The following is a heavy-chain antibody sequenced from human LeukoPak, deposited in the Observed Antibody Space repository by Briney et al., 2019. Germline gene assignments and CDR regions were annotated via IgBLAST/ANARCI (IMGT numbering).Heavy chain of an antibody. CDR3: AKGNLRGPPPNIDY. CDR2: IIPIFGTA. J-gene: IGHJ4*02. CDR1: GGTFSSYA. D-gene: IGHD5/OR15-5a*01. Sequence: SVKVSCKASGGTFSSYAISWVRQAPGQGLEWMGGIIPIFGTANYAQKFQGRVTITADESTSTAYMELSSLRSEDTAVYYCAKGNLRGPPPNIDYWGQGTLVTVSS. V-gene: IGHV1-69*13.